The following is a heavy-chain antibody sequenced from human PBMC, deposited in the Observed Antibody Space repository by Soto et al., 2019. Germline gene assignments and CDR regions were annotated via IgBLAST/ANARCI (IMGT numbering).Heavy chain of an antibody. J-gene: IGHJ5*02. V-gene: IGHV4-30-4*01. CDR3: ARGTSGYDAGYNWFDP. Sequence: SETLSLTCTVSGGSISSGDYYWSWIRQPPGKGLEWIGYIYYSGSTYYNPSLKSRVSISVDTSKNQFSLKLTSVTAADTAVYYCARGTSGYDAGYNWFDPWGQGTLVTVSS. CDR1: GGSISSGDYY. CDR2: IYYSGST. D-gene: IGHD5-12*01.